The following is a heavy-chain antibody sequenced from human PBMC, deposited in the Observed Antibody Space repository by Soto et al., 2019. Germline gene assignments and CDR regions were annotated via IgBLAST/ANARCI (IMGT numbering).Heavy chain of an antibody. Sequence: EVQLVESGEGLVQPGGSLRLSCAASGFTCGSYPMHRVRKAPWKGLEYVSAISTNGDSTFYANSVKGRFTISRDNSKNTLYLQMGSLRAEDMGVYYCAREGMSRPRWVFDYWGQGTLVTASS. CDR3: AREGMSRPRWVFDY. CDR2: ISTNGDST. CDR1: GFTCGSYP. J-gene: IGHJ4*02. V-gene: IGHV3-64*01. D-gene: IGHD6-13*01.